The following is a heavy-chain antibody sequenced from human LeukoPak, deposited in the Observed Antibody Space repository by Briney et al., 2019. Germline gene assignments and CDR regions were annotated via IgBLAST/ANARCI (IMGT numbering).Heavy chain of an antibody. V-gene: IGHV4-31*03. D-gene: IGHD3-10*01. CDR3: AREHTYYFGSQTSTLDV. CDR2: IYYTGSV. CDR1: GASISTGGYY. J-gene: IGHJ6*02. Sequence: SETLSLTCTFSGASISTGGYYWTWIRQPPGEGLEWIGYIYYTGSVDYNPSLKSCLTISLDTSKNQFSLKLNSVTAADTAVYYCAREHTYYFGSQTSTLDVWGQGTAVTVSS.